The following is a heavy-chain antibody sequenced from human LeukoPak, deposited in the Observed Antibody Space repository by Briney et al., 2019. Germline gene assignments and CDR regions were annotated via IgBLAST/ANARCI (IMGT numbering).Heavy chain of an antibody. CDR3: ARRSGSPYYYYYGMDV. CDR2: IYHTGST. Sequence: SETLSLTCAVSDDSISSTNWWHWVRQPPGKGLGWIGEIYHTGSTNNNPSLTSRVTISVDKSKNQFSLKLSSVTAADTAVYYCARRSGSPYYYYYGMDVWGQGTTVTVSS. D-gene: IGHD5-12*01. V-gene: IGHV4-4*02. CDR1: DDSISSTNW. J-gene: IGHJ6*02.